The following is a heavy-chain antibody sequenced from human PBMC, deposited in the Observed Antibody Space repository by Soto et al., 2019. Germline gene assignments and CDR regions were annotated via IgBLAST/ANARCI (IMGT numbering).Heavy chain of an antibody. Sequence: PSETLSLTCTVSGGSISSSSYYWGWIRQPPGKGLEWIGSIYYSGSTYYNPSLKSRVTISVDTSKNQFSLKLSSVNAADTAVYYCARQALHYYDSSGYPPFDYWGQGTLVTVSS. J-gene: IGHJ4*02. V-gene: IGHV4-39*01. D-gene: IGHD3-22*01. CDR3: ARQALHYYDSSGYPPFDY. CDR1: GGSISSSSYY. CDR2: IYYSGST.